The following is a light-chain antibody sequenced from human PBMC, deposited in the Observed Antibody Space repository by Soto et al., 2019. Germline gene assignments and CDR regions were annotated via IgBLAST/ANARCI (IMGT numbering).Light chain of an antibody. CDR2: GAS. J-gene: IGKJ1*01. CDR3: QQYGSSPWT. Sequence: DTVLTQSPGTLSLSPGERATLFCRASQTIRSNYLAWYRHTPGPAPRRLIYGASNRATGIADRFSGSGSGTDFTLIISRLAPADFALYYCQQYGSSPWTFGQGTKVEIK. CDR1: QTIRSNY. V-gene: IGKV3-20*01.